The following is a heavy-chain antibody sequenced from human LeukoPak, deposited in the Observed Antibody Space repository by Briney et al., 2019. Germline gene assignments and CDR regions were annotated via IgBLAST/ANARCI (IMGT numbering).Heavy chain of an antibody. CDR1: GFTFTSYW. Sequence: PGGSLRLSCAASGFTFTSYWMTWVRQAPGKGLEWVANIKQDGSEKYYVDSVKGRFTISKDNAKNSLYLQMNSLRAEDTAVYYCARVIVFRGYMDVWGKGTTVTVSS. J-gene: IGHJ6*03. V-gene: IGHV3-7*03. D-gene: IGHD1-26*01. CDR3: ARVIVFRGYMDV. CDR2: IKQDGSEK.